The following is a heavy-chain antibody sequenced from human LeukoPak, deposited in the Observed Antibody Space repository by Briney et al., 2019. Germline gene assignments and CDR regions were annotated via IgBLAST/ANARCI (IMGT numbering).Heavy chain of an antibody. CDR2: IQTDGNTK. J-gene: IGHJ4*02. D-gene: IGHD6-13*01. Sequence: GGPLRLSCAASGFTFSNYGIPWVRQPPGKGLEWVTFIQTDGNTKYYADSVRGRFTISRDNSKNTVSLQMNSLRAEDTAVYYCAREESSLVLGGLAYWGQGTLVTVSS. V-gene: IGHV3-30*02. CDR3: AREESSLVLGGLAY. CDR1: GFTFSNYG.